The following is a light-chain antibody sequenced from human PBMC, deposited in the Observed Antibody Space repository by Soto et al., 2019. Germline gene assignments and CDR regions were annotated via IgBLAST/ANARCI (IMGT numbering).Light chain of an antibody. CDR1: SSNIGSNT. J-gene: IGLJ1*01. V-gene: IGLV1-44*01. CDR2: TNS. CDR3: AAWDDSLNGLV. Sequence: QSVLTQPPSASGTPGQRVTISCSGSSSNIGSNTVKWYQHLPGTAPKLLIYTNSQRPSGVPDRFSGSKSGTSAPLAISGLQSGDEADYYCAAWDDSLNGLVFGTGTKLTVL.